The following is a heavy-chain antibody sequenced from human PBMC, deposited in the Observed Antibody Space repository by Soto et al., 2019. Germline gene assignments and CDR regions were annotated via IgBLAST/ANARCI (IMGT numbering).Heavy chain of an antibody. CDR3: ASTYYYGSGSYYPYYYYGMDV. CDR1: GFTVSSNY. Sequence: GGSLRLSCAASGFTVSSNYMSWVRQAPGKGLEWVSVIYSGGSTYYADSVKGRFTISRDNSKNTLYLQMNSLRAEDTAVYYCASTYYYGSGSYYPYYYYGMDVWGQGTTVTVSS. V-gene: IGHV3-53*01. D-gene: IGHD3-10*01. J-gene: IGHJ6*02. CDR2: IYSGGST.